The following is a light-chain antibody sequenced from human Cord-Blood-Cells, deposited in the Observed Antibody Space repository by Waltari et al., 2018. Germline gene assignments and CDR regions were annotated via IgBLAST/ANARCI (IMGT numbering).Light chain of an antibody. Sequence: IQMTQFPSSLSASVGERVTITCRASQSIISYLNWYQQKPGQAPKLLIYASSSLQSGVPSRFSGSGSGTDFTLTISSLQPEDFPTYYCQQSYSTPWTFGQGTKVEIK. V-gene: IGKV1-39*01. CDR1: QSIISY. CDR3: QQSYSTPWT. CDR2: ASS. J-gene: IGKJ1*01.